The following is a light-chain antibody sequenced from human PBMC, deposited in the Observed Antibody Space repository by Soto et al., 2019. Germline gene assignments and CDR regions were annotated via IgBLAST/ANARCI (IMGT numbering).Light chain of an antibody. CDR2: DAS. CDR3: LHRMNWPLT. J-gene: IGKJ5*01. V-gene: IGKV3-11*01. CDR1: QSVSNF. Sequence: NMSTQSPATLSLSPGERATPSCRASQSVSNFLAWYLQRPGQAPRLLIFDASKRAAGVPARFSGSGSETDFTLTISSLEPEDFGVYYCLHRMNWPLTFGQGTRLEI.